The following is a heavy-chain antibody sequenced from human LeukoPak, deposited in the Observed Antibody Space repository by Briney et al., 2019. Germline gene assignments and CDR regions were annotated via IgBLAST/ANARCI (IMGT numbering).Heavy chain of an antibody. V-gene: IGHV4-59*02. CDR1: GGSGSSDS. CDR2: IYYSGST. D-gene: IGHD6-13*01. J-gene: IGHJ5*02. Sequence: SETLSLTCTVSGGSGSSDSWSWIRQPPGKGLEWIGYIYYSGSTNYNPSLKSRVTISVDTSKNQFSLKLSSVTAADTAVYYCARLEGYHNWFDPWGQRTLVTVSS. CDR3: ARLEGYHNWFDP.